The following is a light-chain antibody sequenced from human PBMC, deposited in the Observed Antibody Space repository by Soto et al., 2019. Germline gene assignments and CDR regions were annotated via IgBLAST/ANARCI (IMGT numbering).Light chain of an antibody. V-gene: IGKV1-39*01. CDR2: AAY. CDR1: QSISSY. J-gene: IGKJ1*01. CDR3: KQSYSTPRT. Sequence: IQLTQSPSSLSASVGDRVTITCRASQSISSYLNWYQQKPGKAPKLLIYAAYSLQSGVPSRFSGSGSGTDFTLTIRSLQPEDFATYYCKQSYSTPRTFGQGTKVDIK.